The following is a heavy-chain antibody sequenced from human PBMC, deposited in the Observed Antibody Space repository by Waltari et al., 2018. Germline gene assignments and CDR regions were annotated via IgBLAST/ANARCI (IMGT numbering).Heavy chain of an antibody. CDR2: IYYSGST. V-gene: IGHV4-61*01. J-gene: IGHJ4*02. Sequence: QVQLQESGPGLVKPSEPLSLTCTVSGGFVSSGSYYWSWIRQPPGKGLEWIGYIYYSGSTNYNPSLKSRVTISVDTSKNQFSLKLSSVTAADTAVYYCARVLPYDSSGYYPDYWGQGTLVTVSS. CDR1: GGFVSSGSYY. CDR3: ARVLPYDSSGYYPDY. D-gene: IGHD3-22*01.